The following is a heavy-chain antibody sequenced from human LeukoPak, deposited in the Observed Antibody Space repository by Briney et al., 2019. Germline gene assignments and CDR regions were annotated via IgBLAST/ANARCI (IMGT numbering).Heavy chain of an antibody. CDR1: GFTVSSNY. D-gene: IGHD2-15*01. CDR2: IYSGGST. CDR3: ARGLPDYWYFDL. Sequence: GGSLRLSCAASGFTVSSNYMSWVRQAPGKGLEWVSVIYSGGSTYYADSVKGRSTISRDNSKNTLYLQMNSLSAEDTAVYYCARGLPDYWYFDLWGRGTLVTVSS. V-gene: IGHV3-53*01. J-gene: IGHJ2*01.